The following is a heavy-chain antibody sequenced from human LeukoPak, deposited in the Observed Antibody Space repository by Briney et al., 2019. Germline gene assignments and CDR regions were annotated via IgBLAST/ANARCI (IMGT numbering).Heavy chain of an antibody. CDR2: ISGSGGST. V-gene: IGHV3-23*01. J-gene: IGHJ6*03. CDR3: AKGSESGYSYGYSYYYYMDV. Sequence: SGGSLRLSCAASGFTFSSYAMSWVRQAPGKGLEWVSAISGSGGSTYYADSVKGRFTISRDNSKNTLYLQMNSLRAEDTAVYYCAKGSESGYSYGYSYYYYMDVWGKGTTVTVSS. D-gene: IGHD5-18*01. CDR1: GFTFSSYA.